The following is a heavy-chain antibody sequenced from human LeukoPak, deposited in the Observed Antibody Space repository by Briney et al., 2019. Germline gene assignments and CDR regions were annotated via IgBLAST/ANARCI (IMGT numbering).Heavy chain of an antibody. V-gene: IGHV4-59*08. Sequence: GSLRLSCSASGFTFNNAWMSRVRQAPGKGLEWIGYIYYSGSTNYNPSLKSRVTISVDTSKNQFSLKLSSVTAADTAVYYCARIGHEDYYFDYWGQGTLVTVSS. CDR3: ARIGHEDYYFDY. CDR1: GFTFNNAW. J-gene: IGHJ4*02. CDR2: IYYSGST.